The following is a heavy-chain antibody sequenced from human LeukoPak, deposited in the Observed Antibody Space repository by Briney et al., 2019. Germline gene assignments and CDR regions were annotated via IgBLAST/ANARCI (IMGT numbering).Heavy chain of an antibody. V-gene: IGHV4-38-2*02. CDR1: GYSISSGYY. Sequence: SETLSLTCTVSGYSISSGYYWGWIRQPPGKGLEWIGSIYHSGSTYYNPSLKSRVIISVDTSKNQFSLKLSSVTAADTAVYYCARDPSSRTPWGQGTLVTVSS. J-gene: IGHJ5*02. CDR3: ARDPSSRTP. CDR2: IYHSGST. D-gene: IGHD1/OR15-1a*01.